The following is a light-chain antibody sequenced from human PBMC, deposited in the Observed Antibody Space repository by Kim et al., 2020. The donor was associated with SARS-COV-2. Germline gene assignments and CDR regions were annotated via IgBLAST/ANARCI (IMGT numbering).Light chain of an antibody. CDR2: SAS. Sequence: ASVGDRVTITCRAGQDISTFLAWYQQKPGKAPKLLIYSASYLESGVPSRFSGSGSGTEFTLTISSLQPEDIATYYCQQPTTFPLTFGGGTKVEIK. J-gene: IGKJ4*01. V-gene: IGKV1-12*01. CDR1: QDISTF. CDR3: QQPTTFPLT.